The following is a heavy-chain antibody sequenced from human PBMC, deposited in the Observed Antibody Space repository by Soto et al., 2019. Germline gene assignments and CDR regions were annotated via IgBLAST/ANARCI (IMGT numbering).Heavy chain of an antibody. Sequence: PSETLSLTCTVSGGSISSGGYYWSWIRQHPGKGLEWIGYIYYSGSTYYNPSLKSRVTISVDTSKNQFSLKLSSVTAADTAVYYCARGPIYSPFRGGGWFDPWGQGTLVTVSS. CDR1: GGSISSGGYY. J-gene: IGHJ5*02. D-gene: IGHD3-10*01. CDR3: ARGPIYSPFRGGGWFDP. V-gene: IGHV4-31*03. CDR2: IYYSGST.